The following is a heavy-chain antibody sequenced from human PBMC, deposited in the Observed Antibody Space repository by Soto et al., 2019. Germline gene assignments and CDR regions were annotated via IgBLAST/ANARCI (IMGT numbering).Heavy chain of an antibody. J-gene: IGHJ6*02. CDR3: AREVGDIVVVVAADDYYGMDV. CDR2: INSNGSST. D-gene: IGHD2-15*01. Sequence: GGSLRLSCAASGFSFSSYAMSWVRRARGKGLEWVSSINSNGSSTSYADSVKGRFTISRDNAKNTLYLQMNSLRAEDTAVYYCAREVGDIVVVVAADDYYGMDVWGQGTTVTVSS. CDR1: GFSFSSYA. V-gene: IGHV3-74*01.